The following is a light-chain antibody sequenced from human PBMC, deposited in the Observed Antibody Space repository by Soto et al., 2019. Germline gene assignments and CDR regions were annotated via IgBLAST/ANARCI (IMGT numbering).Light chain of an antibody. CDR3: SSYTNINTRACV. J-gene: IGLJ1*01. V-gene: IGLV2-14*02. CDR2: EVT. Sequence: QSALTQPASVSGSPGQSITISCTASSSHIGSSNLVSWYQHHSGKAPKLIIYEVTDRPSGVSNRFSGSKSGNTASLTISGLQAEDEAEYYCSSYTNINTRACVFGTGTKLTVL. CDR1: SSHIGSSNL.